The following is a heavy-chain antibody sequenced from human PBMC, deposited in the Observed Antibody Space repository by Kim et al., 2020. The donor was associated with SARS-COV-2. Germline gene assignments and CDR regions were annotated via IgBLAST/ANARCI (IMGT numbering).Heavy chain of an antibody. D-gene: IGHD3-22*01. V-gene: IGHV1-24*01. CDR2: FDPEDGET. Sequence: ASVKVSCKVSGYTLTELSMHWVRQAPGKGLEWMGGFDPEDGETIYAQKFQGRVTMTEDTSTDTAYMELSSLRSEDTAVYYCATSYYYDSSGALRYWGQGTLVTVSS. J-gene: IGHJ4*02. CDR1: GYTLTELS. CDR3: ATSYYYDSSGALRY.